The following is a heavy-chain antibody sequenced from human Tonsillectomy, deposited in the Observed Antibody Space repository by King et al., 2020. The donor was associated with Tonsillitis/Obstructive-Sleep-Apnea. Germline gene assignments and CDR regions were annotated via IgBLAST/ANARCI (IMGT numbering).Heavy chain of an antibody. CDR3: ARGGSMVRGVIIGDAFDI. D-gene: IGHD3-10*01. V-gene: IGHV3-48*02. Sequence: VQLVESGGGLVQPGGSLRLSCAASGFTFSSYSMNWVRQAPGKGLEWVSYISISSSTIYYADSVKGRFTISRDNAKNSLYLQMNSLRDEDTAVYYCARGGSMVRGVIIGDAFDIWGQGTMVTVSS. CDR2: ISISSSTI. J-gene: IGHJ3*02. CDR1: GFTFSSYS.